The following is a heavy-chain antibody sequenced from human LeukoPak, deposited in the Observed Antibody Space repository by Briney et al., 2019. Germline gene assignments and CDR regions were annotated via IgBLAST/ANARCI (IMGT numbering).Heavy chain of an antibody. D-gene: IGHD1-26*01. Sequence: GGSLRLSCASSGFDFSSSGMHWVRQAPGKGLEWVSYISSNSRGIYYVDSVKGRFTISRDNAKNSLYLQMNSLRAEDTAVFYCARVMEWELLVDYWGQGTLVTVSS. CDR3: ARVMEWELLVDY. V-gene: IGHV3-48*01. CDR2: ISSNSRGI. CDR1: GFDFSSSG. J-gene: IGHJ4*02.